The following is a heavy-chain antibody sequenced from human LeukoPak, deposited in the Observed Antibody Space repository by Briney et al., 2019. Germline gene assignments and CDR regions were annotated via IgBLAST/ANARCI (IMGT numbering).Heavy chain of an antibody. Sequence: SETLSLTCTVSGGSISTYYWSWIRKPPGKRLEWIGHIYYSGSTNYNPSLKSRVTISVDTSKNQFSLKLSSVTAADTAVYYCASRSSIWSGYQDTLYYFDSWGQGALVTVSS. CDR2: IYYSGST. V-gene: IGHV4-59*01. CDR3: ASRSSIWSGYQDTLYYFDS. J-gene: IGHJ4*02. CDR1: GGSISTYY. D-gene: IGHD3-3*01.